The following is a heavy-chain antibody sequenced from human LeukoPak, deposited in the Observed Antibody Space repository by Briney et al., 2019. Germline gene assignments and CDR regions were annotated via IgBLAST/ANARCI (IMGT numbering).Heavy chain of an antibody. CDR1: GFTFSSYN. CDR2: ISDSGTTI. V-gene: IGHV3-48*02. J-gene: IGHJ3*02. D-gene: IGHD1-26*01. Sequence: GGSLRLSCAASGFTFSSYNMNWVRQAPGKGLEWVSYISDSGTTIYYADSVKGRFTISRDNAKNSLYLQMNSLRDEDTAVYYCAIDAWELPLDAFDIWGQGTMVTVSS. CDR3: AIDAWELPLDAFDI.